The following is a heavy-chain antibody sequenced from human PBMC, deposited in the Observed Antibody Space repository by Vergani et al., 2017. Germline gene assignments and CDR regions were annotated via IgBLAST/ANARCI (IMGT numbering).Heavy chain of an antibody. J-gene: IGHJ6*02. CDR1: GYSFTSYW. V-gene: IGHV5-51*01. D-gene: IGHD2-15*01. Sequence: EVQLVQSGAEVKKPGESLKISCKGSGYSFTSYWIGWVRQMPGKGLEWMGIIYPGDSDTRYSPSFQGQVTISADKSISTAYLQWSSLKASDTAMYYCARHRGWGLVVVAATPWDYYYGMDVWGQGTTVTGSS. CDR3: ARHRGWGLVVVAATPWDYYYGMDV. CDR2: IYPGDSDT.